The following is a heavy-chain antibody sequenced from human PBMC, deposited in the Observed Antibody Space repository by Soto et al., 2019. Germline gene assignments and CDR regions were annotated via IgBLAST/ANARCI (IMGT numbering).Heavy chain of an antibody. J-gene: IGHJ4*02. CDR1: GGSTSINY. V-gene: IGHV4-59*01. CDR3: ARYRREGVAGYTLDN. CDR2: VYNSGST. D-gene: IGHD2-15*01. Sequence: KPSETLSPTCTVSGGSTSINYWTWIRQPPGKGLEWSGYVYNSGSTSYNPSLKSRVTISEDTSKSQFSLKVSSMTAADTAVYYCARYRREGVAGYTLDNWGQGILVTVSS.